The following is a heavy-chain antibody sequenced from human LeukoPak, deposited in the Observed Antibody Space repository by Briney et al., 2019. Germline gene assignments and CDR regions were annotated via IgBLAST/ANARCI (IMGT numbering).Heavy chain of an antibody. Sequence: SETLSLTCTVSGGSISSSSYYWGWIRQPPGKGLEWIGCIYYSGSTYYNPSLKSRVTISVDTSKNQFSLKLSSVTAADTAVYYCARLLADCSSTSCPSPWGAFDIWGQGTMVTVSS. D-gene: IGHD2-2*01. CDR1: GGSISSSSYY. CDR3: ARLLADCSSTSCPSPWGAFDI. J-gene: IGHJ3*02. CDR2: IYYSGST. V-gene: IGHV4-39*01.